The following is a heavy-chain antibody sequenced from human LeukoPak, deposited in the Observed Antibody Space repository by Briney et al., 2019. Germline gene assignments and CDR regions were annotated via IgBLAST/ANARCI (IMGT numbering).Heavy chain of an antibody. J-gene: IGHJ4*02. CDR1: GFTFSDYA. CDR2: ISKDGSDK. D-gene: IGHD1-7*01. CDR3: ARDYWWNYDY. V-gene: IGHV3-30-3*01. Sequence: EGSLRLSCAASGFTFSDYAMHWVRQAPGKGLEWVAVISKDGSDKYYPGSVRGRFTISRDNSKNTIYLQMDSLRAEDTAIYYCARDYWWNYDYWGQGTLDTVSS.